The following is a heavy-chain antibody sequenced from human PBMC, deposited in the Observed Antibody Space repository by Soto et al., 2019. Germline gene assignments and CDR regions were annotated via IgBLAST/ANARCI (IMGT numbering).Heavy chain of an antibody. V-gene: IGHV4-4*02. Sequence: VQLQESGPGLVEPSGTLSLTCTASSGSFGSGILWSWVRQPPGKGLAWIGELYHTGNNNYNPSLKSRLTMSVDESKNQFSRSLSSVTASDTAVYYCAGAARRSPFDFCGRGTLVTIAS. CDR2: LYHTGNN. J-gene: IGHJ4*02. D-gene: IGHD6-6*01. CDR3: AGAARRSPFDF. CDR1: SGSFGSGIL.